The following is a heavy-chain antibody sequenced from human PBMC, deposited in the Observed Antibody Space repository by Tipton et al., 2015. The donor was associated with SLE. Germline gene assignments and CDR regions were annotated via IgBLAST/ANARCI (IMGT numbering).Heavy chain of an antibody. J-gene: IGHJ2*01. CDR2: INHSGST. D-gene: IGHD4-17*01. V-gene: IGHV4-34*01. CDR3: ANQVGFTVTTYWYFDL. CDR1: GGSFSGYY. Sequence: TLSLTCAVYGGSFSGYYWSWIRQPPGKGLEWIGEINHSGSTNYNPSLKSRVTISVDTSKNQFSLKLSSVTAADTAVYYCANQVGFTVTTYWYFDLWGRGTLVTVSS.